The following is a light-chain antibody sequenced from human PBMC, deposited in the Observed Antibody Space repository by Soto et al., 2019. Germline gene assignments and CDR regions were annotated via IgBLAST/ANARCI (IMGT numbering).Light chain of an antibody. CDR2: AAS. V-gene: IGKV1-39*01. Sequence: DIQMTQSPSTLSGSVGDRVTITCRASQSISSYLNWYQQKPGKAPKLLIYAASSLQSGVPSRFSGSGSGTDFTLTISSLQPEDFATYSCQQSYNSPQTFGQGTKVDI. CDR3: QQSYNSPQT. J-gene: IGKJ1*01. CDR1: QSISSY.